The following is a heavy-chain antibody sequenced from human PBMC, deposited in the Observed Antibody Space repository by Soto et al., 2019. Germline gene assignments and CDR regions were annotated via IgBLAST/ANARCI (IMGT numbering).Heavy chain of an antibody. CDR2: ISSSSSTI. CDR3: ASSYGSGRGNWFDP. J-gene: IGHJ5*02. Sequence: EVQLVESGGGLVQPGGSLRLSCAASGFTFSSYSMNWVRQAPGKGLEWVSYISSSSSTIYYADSVKGRFTISRDNAKNSLYLQMNSLRAEDTAVYYCASSYGSGRGNWFDPWGQGTLVTVSS. CDR1: GFTFSSYS. V-gene: IGHV3-48*01. D-gene: IGHD3-10*01.